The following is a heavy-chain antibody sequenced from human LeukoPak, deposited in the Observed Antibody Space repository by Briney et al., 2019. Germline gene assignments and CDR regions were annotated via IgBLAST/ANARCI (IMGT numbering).Heavy chain of an antibody. CDR1: GGSISYGGYY. V-gene: IGHV4-61*08. CDR3: ARAHSSSWYMDY. J-gene: IGHJ4*02. D-gene: IGHD6-13*01. CDR2: IYNTGST. Sequence: PSETLSLTCTVPGGSISYGGYYWSWIRQHPGKGLEWIGHIYNTGSTYYNPSLKSRVTISVDTSKNQLSLKLNSVTAADTAVYYCARAHSSSWYMDYWGQGTLVTVSS.